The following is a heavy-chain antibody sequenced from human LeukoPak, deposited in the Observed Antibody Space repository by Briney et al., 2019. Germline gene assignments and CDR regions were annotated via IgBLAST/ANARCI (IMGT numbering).Heavy chain of an antibody. CDR3: AKRRGLELLYYYYMDV. J-gene: IGHJ6*03. D-gene: IGHD1-7*01. V-gene: IGHV3-48*03. Sequence: GGSLRLSCAASGFTFSSYEMNWVRQAPGKGLEWVSYISTTGSTMYYADSVKGRFTISRDNSKNTLFLQMNSLRAEDTAVYYCAKRRGLELLYYYYMDVWGKGTTVTVSS. CDR1: GFTFSSYE. CDR2: ISTTGSTM.